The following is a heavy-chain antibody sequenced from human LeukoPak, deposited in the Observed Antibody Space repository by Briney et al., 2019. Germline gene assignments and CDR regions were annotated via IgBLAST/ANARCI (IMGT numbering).Heavy chain of an antibody. J-gene: IGHJ4*02. CDR1: GGSISGYY. Sequence: SETLSLTCTVSGGSISGYYWSWIRQPPGKGLEWIGYIYYTGTTNYNPSLKSRVTISVDMSKNQFSLKLSSVTAADTAVYYCARGSSGWYFYWGQGTLVTVSS. CDR2: IYYTGTT. D-gene: IGHD6-19*01. V-gene: IGHV4-59*12. CDR3: ARGSSGWYFY.